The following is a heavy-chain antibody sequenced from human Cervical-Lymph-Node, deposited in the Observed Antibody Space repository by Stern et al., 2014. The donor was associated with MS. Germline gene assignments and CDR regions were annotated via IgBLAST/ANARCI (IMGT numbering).Heavy chain of an antibody. V-gene: IGHV3-30-3*01. D-gene: IGHD4-11*01. CDR1: GFSFTGHT. J-gene: IGHJ4*02. CDR2: ISYDGSMK. Sequence: VQLLESGGGVVQPGRSLRLSCAASGFSFTGHTMHWVRQAPGKGLEWVTSISYDGSMKQYAGSVKGRFTISRDTSKNTLYLQMNSLRVEDTALYYCAREDYRNYSPHIDYWGQGTLVTVSS. CDR3: AREDYRNYSPHIDY.